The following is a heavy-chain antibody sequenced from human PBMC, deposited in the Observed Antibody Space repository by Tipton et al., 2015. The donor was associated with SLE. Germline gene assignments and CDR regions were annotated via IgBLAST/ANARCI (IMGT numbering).Heavy chain of an antibody. CDR2: INHSGST. D-gene: IGHD1-26*01. J-gene: IGHJ6*03. CDR3: ARGQVGATPFYYYYMDV. V-gene: IGHV4-34*01. CDR1: GGSFSGYY. Sequence: TLSLTCAVYGGSFSGYYWSWIRQPPGKGLEWIGEINHSGSTNYNPSLKSRVTISVDTSKNQFSLKLSSVTAADTAVYYCARGQVGATPFYYYYMDVWGKVTTVTVSS.